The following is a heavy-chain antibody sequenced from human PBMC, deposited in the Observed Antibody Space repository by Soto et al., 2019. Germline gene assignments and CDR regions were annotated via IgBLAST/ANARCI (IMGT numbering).Heavy chain of an antibody. CDR3: ARGAGDIVAMPTRRYFDY. CDR1: GYTFTGYY. J-gene: IGHJ4*02. D-gene: IGHD5-12*01. V-gene: IGHV1-2*02. CDR2: INPNSGGT. Sequence: ASVKVSCKASGYTFTGYYMHWVRQAPGQGLEWMGWINPNSGGTNYAQKFQGRVTMTRDTSISTAYMELSRLRSDDTAVYYCARGAGDIVAMPTRRYFDYWGQGTLVT.